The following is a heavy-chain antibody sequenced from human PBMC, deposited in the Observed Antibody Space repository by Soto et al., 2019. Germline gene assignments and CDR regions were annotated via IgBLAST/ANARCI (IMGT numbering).Heavy chain of an antibody. CDR3: AKVKGPIWFGEFGAFDI. CDR1: GFTFSSYG. D-gene: IGHD3-10*01. Sequence: PGGSLRLSCAASGFTFSSYGMHWVRQAPGKGLEWVAVISYDGSNKYYADSVKGRFTISRDNSKNTLYLQMNSLRAEDTAVYYCAKVKGPIWFGEFGAFDIWGQGTMVTVSS. V-gene: IGHV3-30*18. CDR2: ISYDGSNK. J-gene: IGHJ3*02.